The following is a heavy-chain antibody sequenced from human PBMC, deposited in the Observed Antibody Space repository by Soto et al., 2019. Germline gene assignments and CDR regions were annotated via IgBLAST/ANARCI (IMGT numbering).Heavy chain of an antibody. CDR1: GGSISSYY. J-gene: IGHJ6*03. D-gene: IGHD3-3*01. Sequence: SETLSLTCTVSGGSISSYYWSWIRQPPGKGLEWIGYIYYSGSTNYNPSLKSRVTTSVDTSKNQFSLKLSSVTAADTAVYYCARHRYYDFWSYMDVWGKGTTVTVSS. CDR2: IYYSGST. CDR3: ARHRYYDFWSYMDV. V-gene: IGHV4-59*08.